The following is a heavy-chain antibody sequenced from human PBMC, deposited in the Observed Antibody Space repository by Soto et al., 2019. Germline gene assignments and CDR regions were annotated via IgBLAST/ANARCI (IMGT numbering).Heavy chain of an antibody. J-gene: IGHJ4*02. CDR2: INAGNGNT. CDR3: ARALSLVATFDY. Sequence: QVQLVQSGAEVKKPGASVKVSCKASGYTFTSYAMHWVRQAPGQRLEWMGWINAGNGNTKYSQKFQGRVTITRDTSASTAYLELSSLISEDTAVYYCARALSLVATFDYWGQGTLVTVSS. D-gene: IGHD5-12*01. CDR1: GYTFTSYA. V-gene: IGHV1-3*01.